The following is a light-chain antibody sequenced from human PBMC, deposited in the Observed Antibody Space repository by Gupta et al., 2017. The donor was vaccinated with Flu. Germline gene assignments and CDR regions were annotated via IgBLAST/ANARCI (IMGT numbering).Light chain of an antibody. CDR2: VNH. CDR3: AAWYDTLNGHYV. Sequence: VPYFCSRTSSTIGASTVNSYHLVPATTPTLLLYVNHQRPSGVPVRFSVSTSGTSASLAISALPSEDVADYYCAAWYDTLNGHYVFGTGTEVTVL. J-gene: IGLJ1*01. V-gene: IGLV1-44*01. CDR1: SSTIGAST.